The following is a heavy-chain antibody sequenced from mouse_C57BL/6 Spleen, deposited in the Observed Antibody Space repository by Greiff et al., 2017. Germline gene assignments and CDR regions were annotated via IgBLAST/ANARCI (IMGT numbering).Heavy chain of an antibody. J-gene: IGHJ3*01. Sequence: EVQLQQSGAELARPGASVKLSCKASGYSFTDYNMNWVKQSTGKSLEWIGVINPNYGTTSYNQKFKGKATLTVDQSSSTAHMQLNSLTSEDSAVXYCARSYGDDRWFAYGGQGTLVTVSA. CDR1: GYSFTDYN. CDR3: ARSYGDDRWFAY. CDR2: INPNYGTT. D-gene: IGHD2-2*01. V-gene: IGHV1-39*01.